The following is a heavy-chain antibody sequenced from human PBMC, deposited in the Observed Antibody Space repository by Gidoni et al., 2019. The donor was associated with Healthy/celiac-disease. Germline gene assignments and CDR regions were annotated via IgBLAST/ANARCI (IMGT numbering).Heavy chain of an antibody. J-gene: IGHJ4*02. D-gene: IGHD3-10*01. V-gene: IGHV3-21*01. CDR3: ARDWGAVRGVNDY. CDR2: ISSSSRYV. CDR1: AFTSSSYC. Sequence: EGQLVAAGGGLIKPGGSLRLSGAASAFTSSSYCMNWVRQAPGTGLEWVSSISSSSRYVYYADSVKGRFTISRDNAKNSLYLQMNSLRAEDTAVYYCARDWGAVRGVNDYWGQGTLVTVSS.